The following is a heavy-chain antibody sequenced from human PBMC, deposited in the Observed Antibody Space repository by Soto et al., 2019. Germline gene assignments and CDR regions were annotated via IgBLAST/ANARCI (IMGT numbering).Heavy chain of an antibody. CDR2: ISYDGSNK. V-gene: IGHV3-30*18. CDR1: GFTFSSYG. D-gene: IGHD2-15*01. CDR3: AKEGLRYCSGGSCGEMDG. J-gene: IGHJ6*04. Sequence: GGSLRLSCAASGFTFSSYGMHWVRQAPGKGLEWVAVISYDGSNKYYADSVKGRFTISRDNSKNTLYLQMNSLRAEDTAVYYCAKEGLRYCSGGSCGEMDGWGKGTTVTVSS.